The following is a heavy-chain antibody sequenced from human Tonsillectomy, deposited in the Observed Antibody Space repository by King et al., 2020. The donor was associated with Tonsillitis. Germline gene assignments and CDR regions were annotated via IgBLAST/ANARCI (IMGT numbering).Heavy chain of an antibody. CDR2: IKQDGSEK. J-gene: IGHJ4*02. V-gene: IGHV3-7*01. CDR1: GFIFSNYW. CDR3: VREGVAGSFDH. D-gene: IGHD6-19*01. Sequence: QLVQSGGGLVQPGGSLRLSCAASGFIFSNYWMSWVRQAPGKGLEWVANIKQDGSEKYYVDSVKGRFTISRDNAKNSQYLQMNSLGVDDTAVYYCVREGVAGSFDHWGQGPLVTVSS.